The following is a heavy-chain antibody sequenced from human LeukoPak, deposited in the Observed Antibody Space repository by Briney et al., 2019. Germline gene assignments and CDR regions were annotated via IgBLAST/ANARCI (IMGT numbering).Heavy chain of an antibody. Sequence: GGSLRLSCAASGFTVSSNYMNWVRQAPGKGLEWVSIIYSSGRTYYADSVKGRFTISRDNSKNTLYLQMYSLRAEDTAVFYCAGDYCSGGNCYSGYFDFWGQGTLVTVSS. CDR2: IYSSGRT. J-gene: IGHJ4*02. V-gene: IGHV3-53*01. CDR1: GFTVSSNY. CDR3: AGDYCSGGNCYSGYFDF. D-gene: IGHD2-15*01.